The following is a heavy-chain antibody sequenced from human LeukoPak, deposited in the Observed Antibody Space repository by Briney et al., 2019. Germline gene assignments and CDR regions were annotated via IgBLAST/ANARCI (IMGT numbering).Heavy chain of an antibody. CDR1: GFTFSSYS. CDR2: ISSSSSYI. D-gene: IGHD3-22*01. CDR3: ARDRRYYDSSGALAFDI. J-gene: IGHJ3*02. Sequence: GGSLRLSCAASGFTFSSYSMNWVRQAPGKGLEWVSSISSSSSYIYYADSVKGRFTISRDNAKNSLYLQMNSLRAEDTAVYYCARDRRYYDSSGALAFDIWGQGTMVTVSS. V-gene: IGHV3-21*01.